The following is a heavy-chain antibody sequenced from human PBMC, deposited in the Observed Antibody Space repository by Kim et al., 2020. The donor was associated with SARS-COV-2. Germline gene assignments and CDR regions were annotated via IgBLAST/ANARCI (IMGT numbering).Heavy chain of an antibody. D-gene: IGHD3-10*01. CDR1: GGSISSSSYY. CDR2: IYYSGST. CDR3: ARQTMLRAVVIILTGGNWFDP. J-gene: IGHJ5*02. V-gene: IGHV4-39*01. Sequence: SETLSLTCTVSGGSISSSSYYWGWIRQPPGKGLEWIGSIYYSGSTYYNPSLKSRVSISVDTSKNQFSLKLSSVTAADTAVYYCARQTMLRAVVIILTGGNWFDPWGQGTLVTVSS.